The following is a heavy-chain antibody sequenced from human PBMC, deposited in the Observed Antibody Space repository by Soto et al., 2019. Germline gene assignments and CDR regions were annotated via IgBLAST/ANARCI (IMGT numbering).Heavy chain of an antibody. Sequence: GGSLRLSCAASGFTFSSYWMSWVRQAPGKGLEWVADISGNGGKTYYVDSVKGRFTISRDNSKNTLYLQMNSLRAEDTAVYYCAKIVELVTNFDYWGQGTLVTV. CDR1: GFTFSSYW. CDR2: ISGNGGKT. CDR3: AKIVELVTNFDY. V-gene: IGHV3-23*01. J-gene: IGHJ4*02. D-gene: IGHD2-21*02.